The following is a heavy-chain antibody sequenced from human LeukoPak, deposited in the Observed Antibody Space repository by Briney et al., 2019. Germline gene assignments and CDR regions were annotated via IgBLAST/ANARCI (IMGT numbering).Heavy chain of an antibody. J-gene: IGHJ6*03. CDR1: GGSISSYY. Sequence: SETLSLTCTASGGSISSYYWSWIRQPPGKGLEWIGYIYYSGSTNYNPSLKSRVTISVDTSKNQFSLKLSSVTAADTAVYYCARGYYYYYMDVWGKGTTVTVSS. CDR2: IYYSGST. V-gene: IGHV4-59*01. CDR3: ARGYYYYYMDV.